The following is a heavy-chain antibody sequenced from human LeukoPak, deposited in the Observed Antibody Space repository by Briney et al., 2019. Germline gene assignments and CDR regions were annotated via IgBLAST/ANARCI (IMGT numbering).Heavy chain of an antibody. J-gene: IGHJ3*02. CDR1: GYTFTGYY. CDR3: ARGSGGTYDAFAI. V-gene: IGHV1-2*02. D-gene: IGHD2-15*01. CDR2: INPSNGGT. Sequence: ASVKVSCKASGYTFTGYYMHRVRQAPGQGLEWLGWINPSNGGTDYAQKFQGRVTMTRNTSITTAYMELSSLRSDDTAVYYCARGSGGTYDAFAIWGQGTMVTVSS.